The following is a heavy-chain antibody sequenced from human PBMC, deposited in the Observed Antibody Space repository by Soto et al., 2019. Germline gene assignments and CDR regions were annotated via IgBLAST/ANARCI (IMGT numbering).Heavy chain of an antibody. D-gene: IGHD3-16*02. J-gene: IGHJ4*02. CDR3: AKDQRFVSGVDYDYSWGSYRTWTFFDY. Sequence: EVQLLESGGGLVQPGGSLRLSCAASGFTFSSYAMSWVRQAPGKGLEWVSAISGSGGSTYYADSVKGRFTISRDNSKNTLYLQMDSLRAADTAVYYCAKDQRFVSGVDYDYSWGSYRTWTFFDYWGQGTLVTVSS. CDR1: GFTFSSYA. V-gene: IGHV3-23*01. CDR2: ISGSGGST.